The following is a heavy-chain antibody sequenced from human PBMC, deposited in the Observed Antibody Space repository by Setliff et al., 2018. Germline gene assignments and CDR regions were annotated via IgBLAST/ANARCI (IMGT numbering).Heavy chain of an antibody. CDR1: GFSFNTYG. CDR2: VQFDGSNK. J-gene: IGHJ5*02. CDR3: ARGARLYETDHHYYGWLDP. D-gene: IGHD3-22*01. Sequence: GGSLRLSCAASGFSFNTYGMHWVRQAPGEGLEWVAFVQFDGSNKYYADSVLGQFTISRDNIKNTAFLQMNNLRAEDTAVYHCARGARLYETDHHYYGWLDPWGQGTLVTVS. V-gene: IGHV3-30*02.